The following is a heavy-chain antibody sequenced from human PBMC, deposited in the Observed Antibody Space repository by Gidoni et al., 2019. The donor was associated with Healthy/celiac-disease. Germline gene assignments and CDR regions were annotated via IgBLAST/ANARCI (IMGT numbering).Heavy chain of an antibody. CDR3: ARYLRGDDAFDI. Sequence: QVKLQESGPGLVKPSQTLSLTCTVSGGPISSGGYYWSWIRQHPGKGLEWIGYIYYSGSTYYNPSLKSRVTISVDTSKNQFSLKLSSVTAADTAVYYCARYLRGDDAFDIWGQGTMVTVSS. CDR2: IYYSGST. D-gene: IGHD3-16*01. V-gene: IGHV4-31*03. CDR1: GGPISSGGYY. J-gene: IGHJ3*02.